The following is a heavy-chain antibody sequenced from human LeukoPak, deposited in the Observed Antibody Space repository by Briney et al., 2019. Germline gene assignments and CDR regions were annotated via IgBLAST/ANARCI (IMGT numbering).Heavy chain of an antibody. CDR3: AKDYPYYSSGYGFDY. CDR1: GFTFSSYG. Sequence: GGSLRLSXAAAGFTFSSYGMQWVRQAPSKGLEWVAVIWYDGSNKYYADSVKGRFTISRDNSKNTLYLQMTSLRAEDTAVYYCAKDYPYYSSGYGFDYWGQGTLVTVSS. CDR2: IWYDGSNK. V-gene: IGHV3-33*06. J-gene: IGHJ4*02. D-gene: IGHD3-22*01.